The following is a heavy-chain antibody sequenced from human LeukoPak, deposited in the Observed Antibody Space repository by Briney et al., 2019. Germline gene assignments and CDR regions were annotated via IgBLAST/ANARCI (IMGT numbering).Heavy chain of an antibody. J-gene: IGHJ4*02. CDR3: ARESMIVDIALNYFDY. Sequence: ASVKVSCKASGYTFTSYGISWVRQAPGQGLEWMGWISAYNGNTNYAQKLQGRVTMTTDTSTSTAYMELRSLRSDDTAVYYCARESMIVDIALNYFDYWGQGTLVTVSS. D-gene: IGHD3-22*01. CDR1: GYTFTSYG. V-gene: IGHV1-18*01. CDR2: ISAYNGNT.